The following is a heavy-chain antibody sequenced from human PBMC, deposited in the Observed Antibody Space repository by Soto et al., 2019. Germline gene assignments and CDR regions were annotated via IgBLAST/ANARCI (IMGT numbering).Heavy chain of an antibody. CDR2: ISWNSGSI. D-gene: IGHD6-13*01. J-gene: IGHJ6*03. CDR1: GFTFDDYA. Sequence: EVQLVESGGGLVQPGRSLRLSCAASGFTFDDYAMHWVRQAPGKGLEWVSGISWNSGSIGYADSVKGRFTISRDNAKNSLYLQMNSLRAEDTALYYCAKDIISSSWYGASHMDVWGKGTTVTVSS. CDR3: AKDIISSSWYGASHMDV. V-gene: IGHV3-9*01.